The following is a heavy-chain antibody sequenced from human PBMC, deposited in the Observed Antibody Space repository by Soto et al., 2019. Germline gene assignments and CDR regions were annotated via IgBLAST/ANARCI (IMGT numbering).Heavy chain of an antibody. J-gene: IGHJ6*03. CDR2: INHSGST. Sequence: SETLSLTCAVYGGSFSGYYWSWIRQPPGKGLEWIGEINHSGSTNYNPSLKSRVTISVDTSKNQFSLKLSSVTAADTAVYYCARHPSSGYPFLYYYMDVWGTGTTVTVSS. CDR1: GGSFSGYY. CDR3: ARHPSSGYPFLYYYMDV. V-gene: IGHV4-34*01. D-gene: IGHD5-12*01.